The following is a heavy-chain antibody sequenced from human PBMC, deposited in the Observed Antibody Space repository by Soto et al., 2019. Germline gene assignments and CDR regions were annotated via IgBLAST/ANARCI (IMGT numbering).Heavy chain of an antibody. V-gene: IGHV4-34*01. CDR1: GGSFSGYF. D-gene: IGHD6-19*01. CDR2: VNHNGRN. Sequence: SETLSLTCAVYGGSFSGYFWNWIRQTPGKGLEWIGKVNHNGRNNYNPSLKSRVTISLDMSKNQISLKLTSVTAADTAVYYCARGGSSDWQVAFDFWGQGTMVTV. J-gene: IGHJ3*01. CDR3: ARGGSSDWQVAFDF.